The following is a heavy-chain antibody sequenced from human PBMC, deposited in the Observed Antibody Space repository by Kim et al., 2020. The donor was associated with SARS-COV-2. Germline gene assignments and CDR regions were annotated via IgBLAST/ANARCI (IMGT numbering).Heavy chain of an antibody. CDR2: ISKDVNIE. CDR1: GFTYSIHA. Sequence: GGSLRLSCAASGFTYSIHAMHWVRQAPGKGLEWGAIISKDVNIEYYADSVKGRFTISRDNSTSTLYVQLNSLRTDDTAVYYCSRERVVVAGDALDIWVEGTMVTVSS. CDR3: SRERVVVAGDALDI. D-gene: IGHD3-22*01. V-gene: IGHV3-30-3*01. J-gene: IGHJ3*02.